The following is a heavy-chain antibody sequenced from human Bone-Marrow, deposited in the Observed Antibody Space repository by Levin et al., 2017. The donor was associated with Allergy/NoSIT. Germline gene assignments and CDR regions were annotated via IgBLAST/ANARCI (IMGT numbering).Heavy chain of an antibody. CDR1: EFIVSSNY. D-gene: IGHD5-12*01. CDR2: IYSGGSA. Sequence: GASVKVSCAASEFIVSSNYMSWVRQAPGKGLDWVSVIYSGGSAYYADSVKGRFTISRDNSKNTLYLQMNSLRAEDTAVYYCVARSNGMDVWGQGTTVTVSS. V-gene: IGHV3-66*01. CDR3: VARSNGMDV. J-gene: IGHJ6*02.